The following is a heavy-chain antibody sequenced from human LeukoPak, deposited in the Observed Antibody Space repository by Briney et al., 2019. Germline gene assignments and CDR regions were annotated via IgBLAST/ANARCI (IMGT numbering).Heavy chain of an antibody. D-gene: IGHD3-22*01. CDR1: GYTFTSYE. J-gene: IGHJ4*02. CDR2: MNPDSGDT. CDR3: ARGLGSYDSSELTWPMISF. Sequence: GASVKVSCKASGYTFTSYEINWVRQAPGHGLEWMGWMNPDSGDTAYAQKFQGRITMTRSTSITTAYMELSSLRSEDTAVYYCARGLGSYDSSELTWPMISFWGQGTQVTVSS. V-gene: IGHV1-8*01.